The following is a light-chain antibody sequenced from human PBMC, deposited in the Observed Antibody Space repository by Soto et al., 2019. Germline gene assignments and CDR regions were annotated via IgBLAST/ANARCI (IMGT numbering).Light chain of an antibody. CDR1: SSDVGGYNF. CDR3: SSHTLRNTLVL. CDR2: EVS. V-gene: IGLV2-14*01. J-gene: IGLJ3*02. Sequence: QSALTQPASVSGSPGQSITISCTGTSSDVGGYNFVSWYQQHPGKAPRLIIYEVSSRPSGVSYRFSGSKSGNTASLTISGLQAEDEADYYCSSHTLRNTLVLFGGGTKLTVL.